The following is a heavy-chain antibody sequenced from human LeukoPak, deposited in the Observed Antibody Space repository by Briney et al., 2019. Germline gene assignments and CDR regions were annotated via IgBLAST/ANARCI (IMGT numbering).Heavy chain of an antibody. CDR2: IYHSGST. J-gene: IGHJ4*02. V-gene: IGHV4-38-2*02. Sequence: SETLSLTCTVSGYSISSGYYWGWIRQPPGKGLEWIGNIYHSGSTNYNPSLRSRVTISVDTSKNQFSLKVSSATAADTAVYYCARDIWGLPPDYWGQGTLVTVTS. CDR1: GYSISSGYY. D-gene: IGHD7-27*01. CDR3: ARDIWGLPPDY.